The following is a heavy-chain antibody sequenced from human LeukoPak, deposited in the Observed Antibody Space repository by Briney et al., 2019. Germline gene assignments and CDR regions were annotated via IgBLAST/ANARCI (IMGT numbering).Heavy chain of an antibody. CDR1: GFTFSDFW. J-gene: IGHJ4*02. CDR2: IKPEGSDK. D-gene: IGHD3-10*01. Sequence: GGSLRLSCAASGFTFSDFWVSWVRQAPGKGLEWVATIKPEGSDKYYVDSVMGRFTISRDNAKNTLYLQMNSLRAEDTAVYYCANHVYGSDYFDYWGQGTLVTVSS. CDR3: ANHVYGSDYFDY. V-gene: IGHV3-7*03.